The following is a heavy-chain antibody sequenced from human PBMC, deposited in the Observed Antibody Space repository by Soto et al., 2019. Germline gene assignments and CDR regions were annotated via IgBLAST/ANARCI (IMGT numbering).Heavy chain of an antibody. CDR3: ASFPFSSRLQHYYYYMDV. D-gene: IGHD6-13*01. CDR2: IYYSGST. Sequence: PSETLSLTCTVSGGSISSYYWSWIRQPPGKGLEWIGYIYYSGSTNYNPSLKSRVTISVDTSKNQFSLKLSSVTAADTAVYYCASFPFSSRLQHYYYYMDVWGKGTAVTGSS. V-gene: IGHV4-59*01. J-gene: IGHJ6*03. CDR1: GGSISSYY.